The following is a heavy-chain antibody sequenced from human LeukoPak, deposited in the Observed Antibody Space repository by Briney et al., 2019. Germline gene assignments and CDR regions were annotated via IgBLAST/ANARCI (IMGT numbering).Heavy chain of an antibody. CDR1: GGSISSYY. Sequence: SETLSLTCTVSGGSISSYYWSWIRQRPGKGLEWIGYIYYSGSTNYNPSLKSRVTISVDTSKNQFSLKLSSVTAADTAVYYCARQYYYGSGSYYDLWGQGTLVTVSS. D-gene: IGHD3-10*01. V-gene: IGHV4-59*01. J-gene: IGHJ4*02. CDR2: IYYSGST. CDR3: ARQYYYGSGSYYDL.